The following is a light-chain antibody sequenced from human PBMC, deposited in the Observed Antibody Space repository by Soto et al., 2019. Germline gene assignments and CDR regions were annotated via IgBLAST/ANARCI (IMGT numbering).Light chain of an antibody. CDR1: QSVTIY. CDR3: QQYNNWPLT. Sequence: EIVMTQSPATLSVSPGERATLSCRASQSVTIYLAWYQQKPGQAPRLLIYSASTRATGIPARFSGSGSGTEFTLTISSLQSEDFAVYYCQQYNNWPLTFGGGTRLEIK. J-gene: IGKJ5*01. V-gene: IGKV3-15*01. CDR2: SAS.